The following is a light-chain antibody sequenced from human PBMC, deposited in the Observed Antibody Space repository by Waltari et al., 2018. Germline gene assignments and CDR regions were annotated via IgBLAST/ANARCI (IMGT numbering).Light chain of an antibody. CDR3: SSSTISTTLV. J-gene: IGLJ2*01. Sequence: QSALTQPRSVSGSPGQSVAISCTGTSSDVGAYNYVSWYQPHPGKAPQLMIYEARNRPSGVSNRFSASKSGNTASLTISGLQAEDEADYYCSSSTISTTLVFGGGTKLTVL. CDR1: SSDVGAYNY. CDR2: EAR. V-gene: IGLV2-14*01.